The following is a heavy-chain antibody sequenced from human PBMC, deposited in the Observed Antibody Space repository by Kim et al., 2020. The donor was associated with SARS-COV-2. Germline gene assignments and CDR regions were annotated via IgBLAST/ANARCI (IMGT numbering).Heavy chain of an antibody. D-gene: IGHD1-26*01. J-gene: IGHJ6*02. CDR3: AREDSGSNYYYYGMDV. V-gene: IGHV1-46*01. Sequence: KFPGAVTITRDTSTSTVYMELSSLRSEDTAVYYCAREDSGSNYYYYGMDVWGQGTTVTVSS.